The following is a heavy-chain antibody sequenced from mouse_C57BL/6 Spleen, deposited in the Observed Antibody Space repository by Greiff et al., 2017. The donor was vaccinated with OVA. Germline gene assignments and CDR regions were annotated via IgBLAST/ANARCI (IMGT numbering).Heavy chain of an antibody. CDR1: GYTFTSYW. CDR3: ARRDPYSILYYFDY. D-gene: IGHD1-1*01. V-gene: IGHV1-52*01. Sequence: VQLQQPGAELVRPGSSVKLSCKASGYTFTSYWMHWVKQRPIQGLEWIGNIDPSDSETHYNQKFKDKATLTVDKSSSTAYMQLSSLTSEDSAVYYCARRDPYSILYYFDYWGQGTTLTVSS. CDR2: IDPSDSET. J-gene: IGHJ2*01.